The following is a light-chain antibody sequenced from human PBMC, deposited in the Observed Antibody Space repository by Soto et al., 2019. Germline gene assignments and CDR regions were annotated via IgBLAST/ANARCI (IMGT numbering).Light chain of an antibody. Sequence: AIRMTQSPSSLSASTGARVTITCRASQGISSYFAWYQQKPGKAPKLLIYAASTMQSGVPSRFSGSGSGTDFTLTISCLQSEDFATYYCQQYYSYPSLTFGQGTRLEI. V-gene: IGKV1-8*01. CDR2: AAS. CDR1: QGISSY. CDR3: QQYYSYPSLT. J-gene: IGKJ5*01.